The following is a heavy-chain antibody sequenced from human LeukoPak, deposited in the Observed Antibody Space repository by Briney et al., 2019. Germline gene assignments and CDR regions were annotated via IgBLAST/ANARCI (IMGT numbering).Heavy chain of an antibody. Sequence: PGGSLRLSCAASGLTFSSYGRHWVRQAPGKGLGGGAFIRYDGSNNYYADSVKGRFTTSRDNSKNTLYLQMNSLRAEDTAVYYCAKVRGAQYYFDYWGQGTLVTVSS. D-gene: IGHD3-10*01. CDR1: GLTFSSYG. CDR3: AKVRGAQYYFDY. CDR2: IRYDGSNN. V-gene: IGHV3-30*02. J-gene: IGHJ4*02.